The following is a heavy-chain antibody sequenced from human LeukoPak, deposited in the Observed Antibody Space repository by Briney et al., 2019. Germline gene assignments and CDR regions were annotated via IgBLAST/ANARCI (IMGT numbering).Heavy chain of an antibody. V-gene: IGHV3-21*01. CDR2: ISSSSSYI. Sequence: PGGSLRLSCASSGFTFSSYSMNWDRQAPGKGLEWVSSISSSSSYIYYADSVKGRFTISRDNAKNSLYLQMNSLRAEDTAVYYCARDDPPRPYYYDSSGFDPWGQGTLVTVSS. CDR3: ARDDPPRPYYYDSSGFDP. D-gene: IGHD3-22*01. CDR1: GFTFSSYS. J-gene: IGHJ5*02.